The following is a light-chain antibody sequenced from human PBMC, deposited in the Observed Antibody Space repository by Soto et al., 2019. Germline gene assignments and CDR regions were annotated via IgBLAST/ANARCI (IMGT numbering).Light chain of an antibody. CDR2: DVS. J-gene: IGLJ1*01. CDR3: SSYTTSSTL. CDR1: SSDVGGYNY. V-gene: IGLV2-14*01. Sequence: QSALTHPASVSGSPGQSITISCTGTSSDVGGYNYVSWYQQHPGKAPKLMVYDVSIRPSGVSNRFSGSKSGNTASLTISGLQAEDEADYYCSSYTTSSTLFGTGTKLTVL.